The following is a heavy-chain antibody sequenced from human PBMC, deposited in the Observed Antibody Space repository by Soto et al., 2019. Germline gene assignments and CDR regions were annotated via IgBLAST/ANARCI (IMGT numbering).Heavy chain of an antibody. CDR1: GFTFSSYA. Sequence: GGSLRLSCAASGFTFSSYAMSWVRQAPGKGLEWVSAIIGSGGSTYYADSVKGRFTISRDNSKNTLYLQMNSLRAEDTALYYCANPPGPLHYGDFYFQHWGQGTLVTVSS. CDR2: IIGSGGST. D-gene: IGHD4-17*01. CDR3: ANPPGPLHYGDFYFQH. J-gene: IGHJ1*01. V-gene: IGHV3-23*01.